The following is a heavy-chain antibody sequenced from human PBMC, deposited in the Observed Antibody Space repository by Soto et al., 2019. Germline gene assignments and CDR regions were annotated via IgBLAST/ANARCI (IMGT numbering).Heavy chain of an antibody. CDR3: ARDDNLQGNAFDV. CDR1: GFSVRTSG. Sequence: QVQLVESGGGVVQPERSLRLSCAASGFSVRTSGMHWVRQAPGKGLEWVALIWNDGNNKVYADSVKGRLTISNDNSQNTIYLQMDSLRGEDTALYYCARDDNLQGNAFDVWGQGTMVNVSS. D-gene: IGHD3-10*01. V-gene: IGHV3-33*01. CDR2: IWNDGNNK. J-gene: IGHJ3*01.